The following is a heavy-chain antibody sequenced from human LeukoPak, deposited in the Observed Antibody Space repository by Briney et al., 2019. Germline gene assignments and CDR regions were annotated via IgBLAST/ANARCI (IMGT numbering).Heavy chain of an antibody. J-gene: IGHJ4*02. V-gene: IGHV1-2*02. CDR2: INPNSGGT. CDR3: ARVLGRYSNYYGSGSYGY. Sequence: ASVKVSCKASGYTFTCYYMHWVRQAPGQGLEWMGWINPNSGGTNYAQKFQGRVTMTRDTSISTAYMELSRLRSDDTAVYYCARVLGRYSNYYGSGSYGYWGQGTLVTVSS. D-gene: IGHD3-10*01. CDR1: GYTFTCYY.